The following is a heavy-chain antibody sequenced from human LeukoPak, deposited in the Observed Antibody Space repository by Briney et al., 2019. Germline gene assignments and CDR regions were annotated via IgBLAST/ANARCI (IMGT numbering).Heavy chain of an antibody. CDR1: GGSISSYY. CDR2: IYYSGST. D-gene: IGHD1-14*01. CDR3: ARDRKYYYHMDV. J-gene: IGHJ6*04. V-gene: IGHV4-59*12. Sequence: SETLSLTCTVSGGSISSYYWSWIRQPPGKGLEWIGYIYYSGSTYYNPSLKSRVTISVDTSKNQFSLNLSSVTAADMAVYYCARDRKYYYHMDVWGKGTTVTVSS.